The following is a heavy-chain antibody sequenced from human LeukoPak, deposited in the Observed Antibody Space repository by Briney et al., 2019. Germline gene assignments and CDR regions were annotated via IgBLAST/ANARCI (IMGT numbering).Heavy chain of an antibody. V-gene: IGHV5-51*01. CDR2: MYPGDSDT. Sequence: GESLKISCKGSGYSFTSYWIGWVRQMPGKGLEWMGMMYPGDSDTRYSPSFQGQVTISADKSISTAYLQWSSLKASDTAMYYCARLDGSGSNEFDYWGQGTLVTVSS. CDR1: GYSFTSYW. CDR3: ARLDGSGSNEFDY. J-gene: IGHJ4*02. D-gene: IGHD3-10*01.